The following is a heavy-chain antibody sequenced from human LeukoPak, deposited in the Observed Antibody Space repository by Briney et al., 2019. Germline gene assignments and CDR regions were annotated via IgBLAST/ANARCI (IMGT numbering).Heavy chain of an antibody. J-gene: IGHJ4*02. CDR3: AKAKTQAMVLPGNY. D-gene: IGHD5-18*01. Sequence: GGSLRLSCAASGFTFSNYALSWVRQAPGKGLEWVSAISGSGDTTYYADSVKGRFTISRDNSKNTLYLQMNSLRADDTAVYYCAKAKTQAMVLPGNYWGQGTLVTVSS. V-gene: IGHV3-23*01. CDR1: GFTFSNYA. CDR2: ISGSGDTT.